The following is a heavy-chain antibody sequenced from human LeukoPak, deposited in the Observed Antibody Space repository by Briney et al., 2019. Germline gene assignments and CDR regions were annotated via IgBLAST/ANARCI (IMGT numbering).Heavy chain of an antibody. CDR3: ARPRDSSSWFDY. J-gene: IGHJ4*02. CDR2: IYAGDSDT. V-gene: IGHV5-51*01. Sequence: GESLKISCKGSGYIFDSYWIGWVRQMPGKGLEWMGIIYAGDSDTRYSPSFQGQVTISADKSISTAYLQWSSLKASDTAMYYCARPRDSSSWFDYWGQGTLVTVSS. D-gene: IGHD6-13*01. CDR1: GYIFDSYW.